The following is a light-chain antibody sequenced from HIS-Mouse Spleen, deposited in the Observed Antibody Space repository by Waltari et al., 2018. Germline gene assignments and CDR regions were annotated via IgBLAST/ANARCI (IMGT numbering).Light chain of an antibody. Sequence: QSALTQPASVSGSPGQSITISCTGTSRDVGSYNYVSWYQQHPGKAPKLMIYEVSNRASGVSNRFSGSKSGNTASLTISGLQAEDEADYYCSSYTSSSTLVVFGGGTKLTVL. CDR1: SRDVGSYNY. V-gene: IGLV2-14*01. CDR3: SSYTSSSTLVV. CDR2: EVS. J-gene: IGLJ2*01.